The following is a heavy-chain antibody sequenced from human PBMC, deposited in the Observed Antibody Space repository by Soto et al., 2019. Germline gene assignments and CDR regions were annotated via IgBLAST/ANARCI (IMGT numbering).Heavy chain of an antibody. Sequence: SETLALTCTVSGGSISSYYWSWIRQSPGKGLEWVAYIYYSGSTSYNPSLKSRVTISVDTSKNQFSLRLSSVTAADTAVYYGAGIKIGSGYPLDYWGQGTLVTVSS. CDR2: IYYSGST. CDR3: AGIKIGSGYPLDY. J-gene: IGHJ4*02. D-gene: IGHD3-22*01. V-gene: IGHV4-59*01. CDR1: GGSISSYY.